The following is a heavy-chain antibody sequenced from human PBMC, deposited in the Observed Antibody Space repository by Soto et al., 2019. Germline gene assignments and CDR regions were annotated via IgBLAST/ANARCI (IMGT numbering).Heavy chain of an antibody. D-gene: IGHD5-12*01. CDR3: ARDRGSGYDKLDY. CDR1: GGSISSYY. V-gene: IGHV4-59*01. Sequence: SETLSLTCTVSGGSISSYYWSWIRQPPGKGLEWIGYIYYSGSTNYNPSLKSRVTISVDTSKNQFSLKLSSVTAADTAVYYCARDRGSGYDKLDYWGQGTLVTVSS. CDR2: IYYSGST. J-gene: IGHJ4*02.